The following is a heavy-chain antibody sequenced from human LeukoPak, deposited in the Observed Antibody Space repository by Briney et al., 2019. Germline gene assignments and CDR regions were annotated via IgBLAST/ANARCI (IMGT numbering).Heavy chain of an antibody. V-gene: IGHV4-61*08. CDR3: ARPTSYYDTGYGAFDI. Sequence: SETLSLTCTVSGGSISSGGYYWSWIRQHPGKGLECIGYIYYSGSTNYNPSLKSRVTISVDTSKNQFSLKLSSVTAADTAVYYCARPTSYYDTGYGAFDIWGQGTMVTVSS. CDR2: IYYSGST. CDR1: GGSISSGGYY. D-gene: IGHD3-22*01. J-gene: IGHJ3*02.